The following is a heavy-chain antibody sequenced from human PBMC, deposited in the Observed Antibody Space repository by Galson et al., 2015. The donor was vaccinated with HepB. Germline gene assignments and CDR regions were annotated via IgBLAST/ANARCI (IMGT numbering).Heavy chain of an antibody. CDR2: IIPIFGTA. Sequence: SVKVSCKASGGTFSSYAISWVRQAPGQGLEWMGGIIPIFGTANYAQKFQGRVTITADESTSTAYMELSSLRSEDTAVYYCARGKGIAAAGPTFDAFDIWGRGTMVTVSS. J-gene: IGHJ3*02. D-gene: IGHD6-13*01. V-gene: IGHV1-69*13. CDR1: GGTFSSYA. CDR3: ARGKGIAAAGPTFDAFDI.